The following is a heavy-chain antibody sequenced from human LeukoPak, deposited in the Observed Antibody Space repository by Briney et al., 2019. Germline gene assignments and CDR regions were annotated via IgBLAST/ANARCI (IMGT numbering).Heavy chain of an antibody. V-gene: IGHV3-48*01. CDR3: ARGGYVDTAMAFDY. J-gene: IGHJ4*02. CDR1: GFTFSSYE. Sequence: GGSLRLSCAASGFTFSSYEMNWVRQAPGKGLEWVSYISSSSSTIYYADSVKGRFTISRDNAKNSLYLQMNSLRAEDTAVYYCARGGYVDTAMAFDYWGQGTLVTVSS. D-gene: IGHD5-18*01. CDR2: ISSSSSTI.